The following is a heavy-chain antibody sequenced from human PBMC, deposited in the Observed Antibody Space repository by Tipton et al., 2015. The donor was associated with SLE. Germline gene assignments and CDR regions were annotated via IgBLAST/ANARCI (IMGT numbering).Heavy chain of an antibody. CDR1: GYSFTSYW. V-gene: IGHV5-51*01. Sequence: VQLVQSGAEVKKPGESLKISCKGSGYSFTSYWIGWVRQMPGKGLEWMGIIYPGDSDTRYSPSFQGQVTISADKSISTAYLQWTSLKASGTAIYYCARRRDYGDFQGDGFDIWGQGTIVTVSS. D-gene: IGHD4-17*01. CDR2: IYPGDSDT. CDR3: ARRRDYGDFQGDGFDI. J-gene: IGHJ3*02.